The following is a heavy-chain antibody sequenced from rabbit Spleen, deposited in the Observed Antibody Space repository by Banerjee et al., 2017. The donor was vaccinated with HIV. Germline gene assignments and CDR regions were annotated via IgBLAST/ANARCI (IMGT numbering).Heavy chain of an antibody. CDR1: GFSFSSSYL. V-gene: IGHV1S45*01. CDR2: IKDGSSGRT. Sequence: QEQVEESGGDLVKPEGSLTLSCKASGFSFSSSYLICWVRQAPGKGLEWIGCIKDGSSGRTWYASWVNGRFTISKISSTTVTLQMTSLTVADTATYFCARDISGVDYFDLWGQGTLVTVS. CDR3: ARDISGVDYFDL. D-gene: IGHD1-1*01. J-gene: IGHJ4*01.